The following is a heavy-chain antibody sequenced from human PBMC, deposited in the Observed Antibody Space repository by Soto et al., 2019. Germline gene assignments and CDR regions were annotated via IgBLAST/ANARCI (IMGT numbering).Heavy chain of an antibody. V-gene: IGHV3-43D*03. J-gene: IGHJ2*01. CDR2: ISWDGGST. CDR1: GFTFDDYA. CDR3: AKDILPQTGGKGYFDL. Sequence: GGSLRLSCAASGFTFDDYAMHWVRQAPGKGLEWVSLISWDGGSTYYADSVKGRFTISRDNSKNSLYLQMNSLRAEDTALYYCAKDILPQTGGKGYFDLWGRGTLVTVSS. D-gene: IGHD7-27*01.